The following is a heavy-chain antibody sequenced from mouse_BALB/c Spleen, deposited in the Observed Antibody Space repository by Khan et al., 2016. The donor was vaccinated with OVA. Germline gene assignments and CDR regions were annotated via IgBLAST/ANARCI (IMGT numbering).Heavy chain of an antibody. CDR3: ARLAYYYDSEGFAY. Sequence: EVQLQESGGDVVKPGGSLKLSCAASGFTFSTYGMSWVRQTPDKRLEWVATVSTGGHYTYYADTVKGRFTISRDNAKNTLYLQMSSLKSEDTAMFYCARLAYYYDSEGFAYWGQGTLGTVSA. V-gene: IGHV5-6*01. J-gene: IGHJ3*01. CDR1: GFTFSTYG. CDR2: VSTGGHYT. D-gene: IGHD1-1*01.